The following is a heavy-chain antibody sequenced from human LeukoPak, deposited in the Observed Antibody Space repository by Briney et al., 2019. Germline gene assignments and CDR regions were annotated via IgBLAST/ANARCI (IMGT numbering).Heavy chain of an antibody. Sequence: PGGSLRLSCAASGFTFSSYSMNWARQAPGKGLEWVSSISSSTSYIYYADSVKGRFTISRDNAKNSLYLQMNSLRAEDTAVYYCAREDCSGGSCYSSEAFDIWGQGTMVTVSS. D-gene: IGHD2-15*01. CDR2: ISSSTSYI. V-gene: IGHV3-21*01. CDR3: AREDCSGGSCYSSEAFDI. J-gene: IGHJ3*02. CDR1: GFTFSSYS.